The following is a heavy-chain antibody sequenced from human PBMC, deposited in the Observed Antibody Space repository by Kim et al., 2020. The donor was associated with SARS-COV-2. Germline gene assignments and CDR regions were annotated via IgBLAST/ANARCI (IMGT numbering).Heavy chain of an antibody. Sequence: GGSLRLSCAASGFSISNYAMTWVRQAPGKGLQWVSTISGGSDITYYADSMKGRFTISRDNSRNTLYLEMQSLRVDDKAIYYCAKEGLTTETNFDSWGQG. D-gene: IGHD4-17*01. CDR3: AKEGLTTETNFDS. J-gene: IGHJ4*02. V-gene: IGHV3-23*01. CDR2: ISGGSDIT. CDR1: GFSISNYA.